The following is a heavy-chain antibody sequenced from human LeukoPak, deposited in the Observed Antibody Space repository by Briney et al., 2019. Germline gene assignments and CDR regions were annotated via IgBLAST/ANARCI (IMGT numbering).Heavy chain of an antibody. CDR1: GFTFSSYG. D-gene: IGHD2-2*01. J-gene: IGHJ6*02. CDR2: ISYDGSNK. CDR3: AKVIADTTGYCSSTSCYLISQYYGMDV. Sequence: GGSLRLSCAASGFTFSSYGMNWVRQAPGKGLEWVAVISYDGSNKYYADSVKGRFTISRDNSKNTLCLQMNSLRAEDTAVYYCAKVIADTTGYCSSTSCYLISQYYGMDVWGQGTTVTVSS. V-gene: IGHV3-30*18.